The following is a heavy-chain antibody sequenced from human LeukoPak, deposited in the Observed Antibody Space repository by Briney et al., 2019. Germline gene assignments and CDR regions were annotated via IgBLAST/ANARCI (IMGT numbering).Heavy chain of an antibody. J-gene: IGHJ4*02. V-gene: IGHV1-2*02. CDR2: INPNSGGT. CDR3: ARDLGYCSSTSCYSHFDY. Sequence: ASVKVSCKASGYTFTGYYMHWVRQAPGQGLEWMGWINPNSGGTNYAQKFQGRVTMTRDTSISTAYMELSRLRSDDTAVYYCARDLGYCSSTSCYSHFDYWGQGTLATVSS. CDR1: GYTFTGYY. D-gene: IGHD2-2*01.